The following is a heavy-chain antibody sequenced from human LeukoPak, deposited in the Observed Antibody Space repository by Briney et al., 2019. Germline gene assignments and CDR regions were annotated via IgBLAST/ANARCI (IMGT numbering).Heavy chain of an antibody. D-gene: IGHD3-9*01. CDR1: GYTFTSYA. J-gene: IGHJ4*02. CDR3: ARVKDILTGYYRYFDY. CDR2: INAGNGNT. Sequence: GASVKVSCKASGYTFTSYAMHWVRQAPGQRLEWMGWINAGNGNTKYSQKFQGRVTITRDTSASTAYMELSSLRSEDTAVYYCARVKDILTGYYRYFDYWGQGTPVTVSS. V-gene: IGHV1-3*01.